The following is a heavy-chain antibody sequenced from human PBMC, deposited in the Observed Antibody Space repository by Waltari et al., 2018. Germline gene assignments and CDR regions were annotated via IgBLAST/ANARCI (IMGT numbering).Heavy chain of an antibody. J-gene: IGHJ3*02. V-gene: IGHV3-48*04. D-gene: IGHD2-21*01. Sequence: EVQLVESGGGLVQPGGSLRLSCAASGFTFSSYSMKWFRKAPGKGLEWVSYISGDSGSIHYADSVKGRITVSRDNAKNSLYLQMSSLTAEDTAVFYCARDRDWAFDIWGQGTMVTVSS. CDR1: GFTFSSYS. CDR3: ARDRDWAFDI. CDR2: ISGDSGSI.